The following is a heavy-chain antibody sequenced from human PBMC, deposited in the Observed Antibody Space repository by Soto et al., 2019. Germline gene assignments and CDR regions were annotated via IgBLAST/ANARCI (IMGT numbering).Heavy chain of an antibody. Sequence: QVPLVQSGAEVKKPGSSVKVSCKASGGTFSSYAISWVRQAPGQGLEWMGGIIPIFGTANYAQKFQGRVTITADESTSTAYMELSSLRSEDTAVYYCASAGSRPLLYYYYGMDVWGQGTTVTVSS. J-gene: IGHJ6*02. CDR3: ASAGSRPLLYYYYGMDV. CDR2: IIPIFGTA. D-gene: IGHD5-12*01. V-gene: IGHV1-69*01. CDR1: GGTFSSYA.